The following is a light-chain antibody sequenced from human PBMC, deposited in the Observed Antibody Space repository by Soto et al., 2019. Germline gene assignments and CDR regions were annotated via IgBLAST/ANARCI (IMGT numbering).Light chain of an antibody. CDR2: INSDGSH. CDR1: SGHSRNA. Sequence: QPVLTQSPSASASLGASVMLTCTLSSGHSRNAIAWHQQQPEKGPRYLMKINSDGSHIKGDEIPDRFSGSSSGAERYLTISSLQSEDEADYYCQAWVTGIGVFGGGTKLTVL. J-gene: IGLJ2*01. V-gene: IGLV4-69*01. CDR3: QAWVTGIGV.